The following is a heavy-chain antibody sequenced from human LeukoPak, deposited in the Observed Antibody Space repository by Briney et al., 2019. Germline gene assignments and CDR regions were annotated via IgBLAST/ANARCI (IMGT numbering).Heavy chain of an antibody. CDR3: ARASHDYGDYSHFDY. Sequence: PSETLSLTCAVSGASISSGGYSWNWIRQPLGKRLEWIGYIYNSGSTDYNPSLRSRVTISIDTSKNQFSLKVSSVTAADTAVYYCARASHDYGDYSHFDYWGQGTLVTVSS. D-gene: IGHD4-17*01. V-gene: IGHV4-30-2*01. CDR2: IYNSGST. J-gene: IGHJ4*02. CDR1: GASISSGGYS.